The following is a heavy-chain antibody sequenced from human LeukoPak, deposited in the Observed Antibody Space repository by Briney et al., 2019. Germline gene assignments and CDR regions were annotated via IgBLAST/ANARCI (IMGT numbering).Heavy chain of an antibody. CDR3: ARGRRQGYYGSGSKIMDV. V-gene: IGHV3-13*01. J-gene: IGHJ6*02. CDR2: IGTAGDT. Sequence: GGSLRLSCAASGFTFSSYDMHWVRQATGKGLEWVSAIGTAGDTYYPGYVKGRFTISRENAKNSLYLQMNSLRAGDAAVYYCARGRRQGYYGSGSKIMDVWGHGTTVTVSS. CDR1: GFTFSSYD. D-gene: IGHD3-10*01.